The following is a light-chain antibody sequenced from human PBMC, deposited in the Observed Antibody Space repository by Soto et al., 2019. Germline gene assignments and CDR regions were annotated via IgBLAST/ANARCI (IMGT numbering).Light chain of an antibody. CDR2: EVS. Sequence: QSVLTQPASVSGSPGQSITISCTATSSDVGTYNYVSWYQLHPGKAPKLMVYEVSNRPSGVSNRFSGSKSGNTASLTISGLQAEDEADYHCSSYTSSSTDVFGTGTKLTVL. J-gene: IGLJ1*01. V-gene: IGLV2-14*01. CDR3: SSYTSSSTDV. CDR1: SSDVGTYNY.